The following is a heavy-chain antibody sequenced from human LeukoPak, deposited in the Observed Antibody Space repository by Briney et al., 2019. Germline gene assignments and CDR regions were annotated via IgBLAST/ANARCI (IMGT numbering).Heavy chain of an antibody. Sequence: AASVKVSCKASGYTFTNYGINWVRQAPGQGLEWMGWISAYNGDTNYAQKFQGSVTMTTDTSTRTAYIEMRSLRSDDTAVYYCARGDFHSSSWRNWFDPWGQGTLVTVSS. CDR2: ISAYNGDT. J-gene: IGHJ5*02. V-gene: IGHV1-18*01. CDR3: ARGDFHSSSWRNWFDP. CDR1: GYTFTNYG. D-gene: IGHD6-13*01.